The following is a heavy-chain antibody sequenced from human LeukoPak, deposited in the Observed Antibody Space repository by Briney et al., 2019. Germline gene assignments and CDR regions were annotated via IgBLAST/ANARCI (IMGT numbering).Heavy chain of an antibody. CDR3: AKCAWELLHPCY. CDR2: ISGSGGST. V-gene: IGHV3-23*01. J-gene: IGHJ4*02. Sequence: GRSLRLSRAASGFTFSSYAMSCVRQTPGKGLEWVSAISGSGGSTYYADSVKGRFTISRDNSKNTLYLQMNSLRAEDTAVYYCAKCAWELLHPCYWGQGTLVTVSS. D-gene: IGHD1-26*01. CDR1: GFTFSSYA.